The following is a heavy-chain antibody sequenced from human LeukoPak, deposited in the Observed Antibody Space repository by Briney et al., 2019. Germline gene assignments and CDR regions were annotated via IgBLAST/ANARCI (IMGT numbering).Heavy chain of an antibody. CDR2: IYTSGST. CDR1: GGSISSYY. CDR3: AREKAKGSVGATSDSYPGGSYYFDY. J-gene: IGHJ4*02. Sequence: SETLSLTCTVSGGSISSYYWSWIRQPAGKGLEWIGRIYTSGSTNYNPSLKSRVTMSVDTSKNQFSLKLSSVTAADTAVYYCAREKAKGSVGATSDSYPGGSYYFDYWGQGTLVTVSS. V-gene: IGHV4-4*07. D-gene: IGHD1-26*01.